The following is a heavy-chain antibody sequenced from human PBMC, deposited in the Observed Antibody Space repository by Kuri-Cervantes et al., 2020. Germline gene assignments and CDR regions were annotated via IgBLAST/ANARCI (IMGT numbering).Heavy chain of an antibody. J-gene: IGHJ6*03. CDR1: GGTFSSYA. V-gene: IGHV1-69*05. D-gene: IGHD2-2*01. CDR3: ARELYCSSTSCYWDRYYYYYYMDV. Sequence: SVKVSCKASGGTFSSYAISWVRQAPGQGLEWMGGIIPIFGTANYAQKFQGRVTMTRNTSISTAYMELSSLRSEDTAVYYRARELYCSSTSCYWDRYYYYYYMDVWGKGTTVTVSS. CDR2: IIPIFGTA.